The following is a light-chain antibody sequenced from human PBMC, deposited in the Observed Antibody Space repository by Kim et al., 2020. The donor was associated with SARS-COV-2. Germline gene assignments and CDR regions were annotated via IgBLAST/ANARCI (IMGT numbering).Light chain of an antibody. CDR1: QGINSN. V-gene: IGKV1-17*03. Sequence: AAVGDRVTITCRAGQGINSNLAWFQQKPGRVPKRLIYAASSLQSGVPSRFSGSGSGTEFTLTISSLQPEDFATYYCLQHNSYPLTFGGGTKVDIK. J-gene: IGKJ4*01. CDR3: LQHNSYPLT. CDR2: AAS.